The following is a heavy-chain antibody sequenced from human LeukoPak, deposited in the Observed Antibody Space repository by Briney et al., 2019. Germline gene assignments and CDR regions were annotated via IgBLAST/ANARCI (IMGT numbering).Heavy chain of an antibody. V-gene: IGHV1-46*01. Sequence: GASVKVSCKASGYTFTSYYMHWVRQAPGQGLEWMGIINRSGGSTSYAQKFQGRVTMTRDTSTSTVYMELSSLRSEDTAVYYCARDHNIAVAGSWFDPWGQGTLVTVSS. CDR3: ARDHNIAVAGSWFDP. J-gene: IGHJ5*02. CDR1: GYTFTSYY. CDR2: INRSGGST. D-gene: IGHD6-19*01.